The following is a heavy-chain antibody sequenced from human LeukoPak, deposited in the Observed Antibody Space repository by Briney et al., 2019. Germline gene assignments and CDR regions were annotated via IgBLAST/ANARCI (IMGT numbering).Heavy chain of an antibody. CDR1: GFTFSSYA. Sequence: SCAASGFTFSSYAMSWVRQAPGKGLEWIGYIYYSGSTNYNPSLKSRVTISVDASKNQFSLKLSSLTAADTAVYYCARHGSLADRAFDYWGQGTLVTVSS. D-gene: IGHD1-1*01. CDR2: IYYSGST. J-gene: IGHJ4*02. CDR3: ARHGSLADRAFDY. V-gene: IGHV4-59*08.